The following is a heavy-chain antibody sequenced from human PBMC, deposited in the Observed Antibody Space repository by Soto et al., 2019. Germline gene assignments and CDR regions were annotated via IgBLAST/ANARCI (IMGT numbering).Heavy chain of an antibody. J-gene: IGHJ5*02. D-gene: IGHD3-16*01. Sequence: PSENLSLTCVVSGAYISGADSYWFWIRKPPGKGLEWIGYIASSGDTYYNPSLRRRVTISADRSEKSFSLPLKSVSAADPAVYVCRRYCDRSGIGPWAQGTSVTVSS. CDR2: IASSGDT. CDR1: GAYISGADSY. V-gene: IGHV4-31*11. CDR3: RRYCDRSGIGP.